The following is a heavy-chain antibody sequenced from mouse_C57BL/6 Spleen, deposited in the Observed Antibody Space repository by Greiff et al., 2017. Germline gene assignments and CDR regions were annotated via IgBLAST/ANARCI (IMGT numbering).Heavy chain of an antibody. J-gene: IGHJ4*01. Sequence: EVQVVESGGGLVKPGGSLKLSCAASGFTFSDYGMHWVRQAPEKGLEWVAYISSGSSTIYYADTVKGRFTISRDNAKNTLFLQLTSLRSEDTAMYYCAREGLVYAMDYWGQGTSVTVSS. D-gene: IGHD3-3*01. CDR3: AREGLVYAMDY. V-gene: IGHV5-17*01. CDR2: ISSGSSTI. CDR1: GFTFSDYG.